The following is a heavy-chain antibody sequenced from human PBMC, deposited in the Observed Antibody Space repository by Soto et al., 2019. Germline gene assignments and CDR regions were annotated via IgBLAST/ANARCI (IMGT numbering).Heavy chain of an antibody. J-gene: IGHJ4*02. V-gene: IGHV4-59*01. CDR3: TRTRTTGWFSPVDS. CDR1: SGTLSNLY. Sequence: SETLYLTCTVSSGTLSNLYWSWVRQPPGKGLEWIGYIHYRGTTNYNPSLKSRVIMSVDTSKNQFSLTLNSVTAADTAVYYCTRTRTTGWFSPVDSWGQGIPVTVSS. D-gene: IGHD6-19*01. CDR2: IHYRGTT.